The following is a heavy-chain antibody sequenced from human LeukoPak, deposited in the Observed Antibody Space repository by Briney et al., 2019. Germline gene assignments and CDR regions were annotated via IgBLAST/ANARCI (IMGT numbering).Heavy chain of an antibody. D-gene: IGHD3-16*02. J-gene: IGHJ4*02. V-gene: IGHV4-4*07. CDR2: IYTTGRT. Sequence: SETLSRNCSVSGGSISSYWWSWIRQPAGKGLEFIGRIYTTGRTNYNPSLKSRVSMSVDTSKNKFSLELRSVTAADTAVYFCARAGYTISSYRFDYWGQRALVTVSS. CDR1: GGSISSYW. CDR3: ARAGYTISSYRFDY.